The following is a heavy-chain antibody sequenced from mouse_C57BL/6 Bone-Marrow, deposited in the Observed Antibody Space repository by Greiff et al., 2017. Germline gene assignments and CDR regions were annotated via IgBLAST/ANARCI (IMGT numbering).Heavy chain of an antibody. D-gene: IGHD4-1*01. CDR3: ARLGRRWYFDV. CDR1: GFTFSSYG. V-gene: IGHV5-6*01. J-gene: IGHJ1*03. CDR2: ISSGGSYT. Sequence: EVKLVESGGDLVKPGGSLKLSCAASGFTFSSYGMSWVRQTPDTRLEWVATISSGGSYTYYPDSVKGRFTISRDNAKNTLYLQMSSLKSEDTAMYYCARLGRRWYFDVWGTGTTVTVSS.